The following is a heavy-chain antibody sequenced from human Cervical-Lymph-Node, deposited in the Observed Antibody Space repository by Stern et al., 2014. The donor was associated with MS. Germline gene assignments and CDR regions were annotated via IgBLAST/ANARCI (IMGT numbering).Heavy chain of an antibody. J-gene: IGHJ4*02. Sequence: QVQLVESGGNVVQPGMSLRLSCAASGFNFSSYGMHWVRQAPGKGLEWVAVISFDVKNKYYVHSVKGRFTISRDNFKNTLYLQMDSLRPEDTAVYYCAKRLPPLRNYNHESSWDYWGQGTVVTVSS. V-gene: IGHV3-30*18. CDR2: ISFDVKNK. CDR3: AKRLPPLRNYNHESSWDY. D-gene: IGHD3-22*01. CDR1: GFNFSSYG.